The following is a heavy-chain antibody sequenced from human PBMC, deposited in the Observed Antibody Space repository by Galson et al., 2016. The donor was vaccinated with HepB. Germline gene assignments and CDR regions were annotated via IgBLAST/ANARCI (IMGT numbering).Heavy chain of an antibody. V-gene: IGHV3-30-3*01. CDR1: GFNFSSHA. J-gene: IGHJ4*02. CDR2: VSYDGSMK. CDR3: VREGVGFFDPFDF. D-gene: IGHD2/OR15-2a*01. Sequence: LRLSCAASGFNFSSHAMNWVRQAPGKGLEWLAIVSYDGSMKYYAHSVKGRFTISRDNSKDSLYLQMTSLRVEDTAVYYCVREGVGFFDPFDFWGQGTLVTVSS.